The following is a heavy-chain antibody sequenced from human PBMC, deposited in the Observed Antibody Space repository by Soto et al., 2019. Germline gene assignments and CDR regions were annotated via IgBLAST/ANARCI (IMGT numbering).Heavy chain of an antibody. CDR2: ISGGGAKT. J-gene: IGHJ4*02. Sequence: EVQLLESGGGLVQPGGSLRLSCAASGFTFTRSMTWVRQAPGKGLEWVSTISGGGAKTYYADSVKGRFTISRDNSKNTVSLQMSSLRAEDTALYYSVRGVHFSEFDSWGQGTLVTVSS. CDR3: VRGVHFSEFDS. CDR1: GFTFTRS. V-gene: IGHV3-23*01. D-gene: IGHD3-3*02.